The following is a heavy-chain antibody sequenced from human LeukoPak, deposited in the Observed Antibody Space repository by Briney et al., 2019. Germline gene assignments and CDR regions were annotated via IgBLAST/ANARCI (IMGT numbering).Heavy chain of an antibody. J-gene: IGHJ3*02. CDR2: INWNGGST. V-gene: IGHV3-20*04. CDR1: GFTFDDYD. Sequence: PGGSLRLSCAVSGFTFDDYDMSWVRQAPGKGLEWVSGINWNGGSTGYADSVKGRFTISRDNAKNSLSLQMNSLRVEDAAFYYCARAIRGSDSAWDAFDIWGQGTMVTVSS. CDR3: ARAIRGSDSAWDAFDI. D-gene: IGHD5-24*01.